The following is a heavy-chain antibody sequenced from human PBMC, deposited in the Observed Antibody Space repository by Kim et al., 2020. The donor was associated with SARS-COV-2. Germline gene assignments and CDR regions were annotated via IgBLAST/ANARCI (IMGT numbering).Heavy chain of an antibody. CDR2: IDGSDGTT. D-gene: IGHD2-15*01. CDR3: MKGGWGRILDH. Sequence: GGSLRLSCTTSGFTFTGYAMSWVRQAPGKGLEWVSTIDGSDGTTYYVDSVKGRFTISRDNSKNTLYLRMSALRADDTAVYYCMKGGWGRILDHWGQGTLVTVSS. J-gene: IGHJ4*02. CDR1: GFTFTGYA. V-gene: IGHV3-23*01.